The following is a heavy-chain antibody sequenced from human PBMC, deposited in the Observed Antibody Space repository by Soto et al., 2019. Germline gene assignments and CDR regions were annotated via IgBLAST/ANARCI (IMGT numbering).Heavy chain of an antibody. V-gene: IGHV3-21*01. D-gene: IGHD2-15*01. CDR2: ITSDTTFT. CDR3: VRNRSRLAD. CDR1: GFTFNSYS. J-gene: IGHJ4*02. Sequence: EVQLVETGGGLVKPGGSLRVSCAASGFTFNSYSMAWVRQAPGKGLEWVSSITSDTTFTLYADSVKGRFTMSRDNAKNSLYLQMSSLRVEDTAVYYCVRNRSRLADWGQGAPVTVSS.